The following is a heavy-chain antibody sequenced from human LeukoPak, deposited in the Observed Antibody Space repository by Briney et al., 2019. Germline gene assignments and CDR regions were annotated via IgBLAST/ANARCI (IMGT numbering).Heavy chain of an antibody. J-gene: IGHJ6*02. CDR3: ARVRFLEWLPFYGMDV. CDR2: INHSGST. D-gene: IGHD3-3*01. Sequence: KASETLSLTCAVYGGSFSGYYWSWIRQPPGKGLEWIGEINHSGSTNYNPFLKSRVTISVDTSKNQFSLKLSSVTAADTAVYYCARVRFLEWLPFYGMDVWGQGTTVTVSS. V-gene: IGHV4-34*01. CDR1: GGSFSGYY.